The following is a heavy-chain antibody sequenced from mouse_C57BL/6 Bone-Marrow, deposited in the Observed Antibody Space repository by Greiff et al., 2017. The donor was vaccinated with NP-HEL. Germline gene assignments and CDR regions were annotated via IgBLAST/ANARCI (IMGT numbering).Heavy chain of an antibody. CDR3: ARTRTSLCFAY. D-gene: IGHD6-5*01. J-gene: IGHJ3*01. V-gene: IGHV1-7*01. CDR1: FYTFTIYC. Sequence: QLQESGGERAKPGSSFTLSFHSSFYTFTIYCIHWVKQRPGQGLEWIGYINPSSGYTKYNQKFKDKATLTADKSSSTAYMQLSSLTYEDSAVYYCARTRTSLCFAYWGQGTLVTVSA. CDR2: INPSSGYT.